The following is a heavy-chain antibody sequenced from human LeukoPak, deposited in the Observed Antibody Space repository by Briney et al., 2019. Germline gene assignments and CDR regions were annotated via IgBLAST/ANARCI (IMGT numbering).Heavy chain of an antibody. CDR2: ISSSGSTI. V-gene: IGHV3-11*04. CDR1: GFTFSDYY. D-gene: IGHD3-22*01. Sequence: GGSLRLPCAASGFTFSDYYMSWIRQAPGKGLEWVSYISSSGSTIYYADSVKGRFTISRDNAKNSLYLQMNSLRAEDTAVYYCARNEGTYYYDSSGYYFDYWGQGTLVTVSS. CDR3: ARNEGTYYYDSSGYYFDY. J-gene: IGHJ4*02.